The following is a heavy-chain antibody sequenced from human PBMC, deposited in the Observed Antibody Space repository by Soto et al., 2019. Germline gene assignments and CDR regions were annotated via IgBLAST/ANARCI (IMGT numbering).Heavy chain of an antibody. D-gene: IGHD2-2*01. Sequence: GGSLRLSCAASGFTFSSYAMSWVRQAPGKGLEWVSAISGSGGSTYYADSVKGRFTISRDNSKNTLYLQMNSLRAEDTAVYYCAKQRCSSTSCYAYYYYYMDVWGKGTTVTVSS. V-gene: IGHV3-23*01. CDR1: GFTFSSYA. CDR2: ISGSGGST. CDR3: AKQRCSSTSCYAYYYYYMDV. J-gene: IGHJ6*03.